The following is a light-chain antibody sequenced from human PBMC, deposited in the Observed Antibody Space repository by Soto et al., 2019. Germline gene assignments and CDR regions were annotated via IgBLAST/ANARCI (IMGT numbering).Light chain of an antibody. CDR3: QQSYSSPPT. Sequence: DIQMTQSPSTLSGSVGDRVTITCRASQTISSWLAWYQQKPGKAPKLLIYKASTLKSGVPSRFSGSGSGTEFTLTISSLQPDDFATYHCQQSYSSPPTFGQGTKVDIK. J-gene: IGKJ1*01. CDR1: QTISSW. V-gene: IGKV1-5*03. CDR2: KAS.